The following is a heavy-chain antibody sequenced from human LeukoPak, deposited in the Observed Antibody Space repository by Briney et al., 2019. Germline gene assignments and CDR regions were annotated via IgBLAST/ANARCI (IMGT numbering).Heavy chain of an antibody. Sequence: PSETLSLTCAVYGGSFSGYYWSWIRQPPGKGLEWIGEVNHSGSTNYNPSLKSRVTISVDTSKNQFSLKLSSVTAADTAVYYCARPFGQDGYCSSTSCYKSRITAFDIWGQGTMVTVSS. D-gene: IGHD2-2*02. V-gene: IGHV4-34*01. CDR3: ARPFGQDGYCSSTSCYKSRITAFDI. CDR2: VNHSGST. CDR1: GGSFSGYY. J-gene: IGHJ3*02.